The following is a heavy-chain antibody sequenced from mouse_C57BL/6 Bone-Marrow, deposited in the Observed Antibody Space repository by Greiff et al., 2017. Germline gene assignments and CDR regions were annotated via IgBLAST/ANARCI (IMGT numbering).Heavy chain of an antibody. CDR1: GYAFSSSW. D-gene: IGHD1-1*01. V-gene: IGHV1-82*01. CDR3: ARDPHYYGSSAHWYFDV. CDR2: IYPGDGDT. J-gene: IGHJ1*03. Sequence: QVQLQQSGPELVKPGASVKISCKASGYAFSSSWMNWVKQRPGKGLEWIGRIYPGDGDTNYNGKFKGKATLTADKSSSTAYMQLSSLTSEDSAVYFWARDPHYYGSSAHWYFDVWGTGTTVTVSS.